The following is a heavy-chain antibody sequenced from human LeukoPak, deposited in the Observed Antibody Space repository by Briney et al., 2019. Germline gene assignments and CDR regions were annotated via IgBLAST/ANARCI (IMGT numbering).Heavy chain of an antibody. CDR1: GDSISSSNYY. D-gene: IGHD3-16*02. CDR2: IYYSGST. J-gene: IGHJ4*02. V-gene: IGHV4-39*01. Sequence: SETLSLTCTVSGDSISSSNYYWGWIRQPPGKGLEWIGSIYYSGSTYYNPSLKSRVTISVDTSKNQFSLKLSSVTAADTAVYYCASLPYYDYVWGSYRYFDYWGQGTLVTVSS. CDR3: ASLPYYDYVWGSYRYFDY.